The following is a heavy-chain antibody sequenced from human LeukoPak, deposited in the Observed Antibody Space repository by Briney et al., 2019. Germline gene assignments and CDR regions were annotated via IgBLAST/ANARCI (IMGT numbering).Heavy chain of an antibody. J-gene: IGHJ6*02. Sequence: QSGGSLRFSCAASGFTVSSNYMSWVRQAPGKGLEWVSVIYSGGSTYYADSVKGRFTISRDNSKNTLYLQMNSLRAEDTAVYYCARGGNGDYYYGMDVWGQGTTVTVSS. CDR3: ARGGNGDYYYGMDV. CDR2: IYSGGST. V-gene: IGHV3-53*01. D-gene: IGHD2-8*01. CDR1: GFTVSSNY.